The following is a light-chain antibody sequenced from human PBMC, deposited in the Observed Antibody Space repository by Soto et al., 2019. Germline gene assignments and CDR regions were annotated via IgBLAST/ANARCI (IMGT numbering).Light chain of an antibody. J-gene: IGKJ4*01. Sequence: DIQMTQSPSSLSASVGDRVTITCRASQSISNYLNWYQQKPGKAPKLLIYESSLLQSGVPSRFSGSGSGTDFTLTISSLQPEDIATYYCQQYDNLLLTFGGGTKVDIK. CDR3: QQYDNLLLT. CDR2: ESS. CDR1: QSISNY. V-gene: IGKV1-33*01.